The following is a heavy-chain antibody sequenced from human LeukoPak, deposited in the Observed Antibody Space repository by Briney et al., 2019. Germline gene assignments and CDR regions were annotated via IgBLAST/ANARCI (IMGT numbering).Heavy chain of an antibody. D-gene: IGHD3-9*01. V-gene: IGHV3-9*01. CDR3: AKANFDWVLFFDY. Sequence: PGGSLRLSCAASGFTFDDYAMHWVRQAPGKGLEWVSGISWNSGSMGYADSVKGRFTISRDNAKNSLYLQMNTLRSEDTAFYYCAKANFDWVLFFDYWGQGTLITVSS. CDR2: ISWNSGSM. CDR1: GFTFDDYA. J-gene: IGHJ4*02.